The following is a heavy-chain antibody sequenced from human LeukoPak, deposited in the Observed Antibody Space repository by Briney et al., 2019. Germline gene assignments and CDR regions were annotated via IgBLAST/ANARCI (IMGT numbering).Heavy chain of an antibody. CDR3: ARERSPDLDWLITAYYFDY. D-gene: IGHD3-9*01. J-gene: IGHJ4*02. CDR1: GGSFSGYY. CDR2: INHSGST. V-gene: IGHV4-34*01. Sequence: SETLSLTCAVYGGSFSGYYWSWIRQPPGKGLEWIGEINHSGSTNYNPSLKSRVTISVDTSKNQFSLKLSSVTAADTAVYYCARERSPDLDWLITAYYFDYWGQGTLVTVSS.